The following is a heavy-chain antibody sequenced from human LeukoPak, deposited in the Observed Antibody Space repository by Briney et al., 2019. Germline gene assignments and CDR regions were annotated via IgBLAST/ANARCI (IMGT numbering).Heavy chain of an antibody. CDR1: GGSISNVNYY. Sequence: SETLSLTCTVSGGSISNVNYYWGWIRQPPGKGLEGIGSVFYSGGTHYTPSLKRRFTVSVDASKNEFSMKMTSVPPADRAVYFCARRVCSGNFESWGQVTLVTVSS. CDR3: ARRVCSGNFES. CDR2: VFYSGGT. J-gene: IGHJ4*02. D-gene: IGHD1-26*01. V-gene: IGHV4-39*01.